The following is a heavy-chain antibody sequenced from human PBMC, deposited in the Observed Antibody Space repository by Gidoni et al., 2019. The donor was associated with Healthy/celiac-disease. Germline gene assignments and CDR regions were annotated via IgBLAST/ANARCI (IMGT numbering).Heavy chain of an antibody. D-gene: IGHD5-12*01. V-gene: IGHV3-15*01. Sequence: EVQLVESGGGLVKPGGSLRLSCAASGFTFSNAWMSWVRQAPGKGLEWVGRIKSKTDGGTTDYAAPVKGRFTISRDDSKNTLYLQMNSLKTEDTAVYYCTTEILNWGWLRPSWGQGTLVTVSS. CDR1: GFTFSNAW. J-gene: IGHJ4*02. CDR2: IKSKTDGGTT. CDR3: TTEILNWGWLRPS.